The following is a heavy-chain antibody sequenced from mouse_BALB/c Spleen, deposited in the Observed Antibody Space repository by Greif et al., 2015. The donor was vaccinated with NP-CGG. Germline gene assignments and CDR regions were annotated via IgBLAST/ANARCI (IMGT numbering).Heavy chain of an antibody. Sequence: VQLQESGAELARPGASVKLSCKASGYTFTNYWMQWVKQRPGQGLEWIGAIYPGDGDTRYTQKFKGKATLTADKSSSTAYMQLSSLASEDSAVFYCARRRDYRYGDAMDYWGQGTSVTVSS. D-gene: IGHD2-14*01. V-gene: IGHV1-87*01. CDR2: IYPGDGDT. CDR3: ARRRDYRYGDAMDY. CDR1: GYTFTNYW. J-gene: IGHJ4*01.